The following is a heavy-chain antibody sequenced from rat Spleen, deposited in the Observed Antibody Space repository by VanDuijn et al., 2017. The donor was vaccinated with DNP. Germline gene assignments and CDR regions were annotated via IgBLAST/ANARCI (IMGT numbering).Heavy chain of an antibody. Sequence: EVQLVESGGGLVQPGRSLKLSCVVAGFTFSNYDMAWVRQAPTKGLEWVATIIYDGSRTYYRDSVKGRFTISRDNAKSTLYLQMDSLRSEDTATYYCAGRPPPTRGPFDYWGQGVTVTVSS. CDR2: IIYDGSRT. V-gene: IGHV5S10*01. J-gene: IGHJ2*01. D-gene: IGHD1-4*01. CDR1: GFTFSNYD. CDR3: AGRPPPTRGPFDY.